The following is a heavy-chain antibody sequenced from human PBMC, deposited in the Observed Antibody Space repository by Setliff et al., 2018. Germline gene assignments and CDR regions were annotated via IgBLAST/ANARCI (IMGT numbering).Heavy chain of an antibody. CDR1: GGSISSGGYY. CDR2: IYTHAGGST. V-gene: IGHV4-61*02. CDR3: ARHSNYYDSSGYYRSFEYFQH. D-gene: IGHD3-22*01. Sequence: KASETLSLTCTVSGGSISSGGYYWSWIRQHPGKGREWIGRIYTHAGGSTIYTPSLKSRVTISVDTSKNQFSLKLNSVTAADTAVYYCARHSNYYDSSGYYRSFEYFQHWGQGTLVTVSS. J-gene: IGHJ1*01.